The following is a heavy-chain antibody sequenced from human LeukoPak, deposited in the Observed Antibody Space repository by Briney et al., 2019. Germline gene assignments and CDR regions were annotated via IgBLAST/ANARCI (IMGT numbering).Heavy chain of an antibody. D-gene: IGHD4-17*01. J-gene: IGHJ4*02. V-gene: IGHV3-30-3*01. CDR2: ISYDGSNK. CDR1: GFTVSSSY. CDR3: ANPKRGDYALGY. Sequence: GGSLRLSCAASGFTVSSSYMSWVRQAPGKGLEWVAVISYDGSNKYYADSVKGRFTISRDNSKNTLYLQMNSLRAEDTAVYYCANPKRGDYALGYWGQGTLVTVSS.